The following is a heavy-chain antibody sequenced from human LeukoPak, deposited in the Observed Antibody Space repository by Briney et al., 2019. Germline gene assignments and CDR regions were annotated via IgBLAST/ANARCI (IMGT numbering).Heavy chain of an antibody. V-gene: IGHV4-61*09. CDR3: ARGRFPVGFGESAKGVDY. CDR2: INHSGST. Sequence: PSQTLSLTCTVSGGSISSGSYYWSWIRQPAGKGLEWIGEINHSGSTNYNPSLKSRVTISVDTSKNQFSLKLSSVTAADTAVYYCARGRFPVGFGESAKGVDYWGQGTLVTVSS. D-gene: IGHD3-10*01. CDR1: GGSISSGSYY. J-gene: IGHJ4*02.